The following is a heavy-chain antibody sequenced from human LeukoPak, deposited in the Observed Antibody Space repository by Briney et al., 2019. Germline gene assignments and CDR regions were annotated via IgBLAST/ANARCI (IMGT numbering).Heavy chain of an antibody. Sequence: GGSLRLSCAASGFTVSSNYMSWVRQAPGKGLEWVSGISGNGGTTYYADSVKGRFTISRDNSKNTLYLQMNSLRAEDTAVYYCAKVLDLDYYDSSGYFDYWGQGTLVTVSS. CDR3: AKVLDLDYYDSSGYFDY. D-gene: IGHD3-22*01. V-gene: IGHV3-23*01. J-gene: IGHJ4*02. CDR2: ISGNGGTT. CDR1: GFTVSSNY.